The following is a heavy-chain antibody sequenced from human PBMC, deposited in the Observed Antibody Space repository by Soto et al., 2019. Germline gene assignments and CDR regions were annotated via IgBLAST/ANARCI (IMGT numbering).Heavy chain of an antibody. Sequence: QVQLVESGGGVVQPGRSLRLSCAASGFTFSSYAMHWVRQAPGKGLEWVAVISYDGSNKYYADSVKGRFTISRDNSKNTLYLQMNSLRAEDTAVYYCARESMALDYWGQGTLVTVSS. CDR1: GFTFSSYA. J-gene: IGHJ4*02. CDR3: ARESMALDY. V-gene: IGHV3-30-3*01. D-gene: IGHD2-8*01. CDR2: ISYDGSNK.